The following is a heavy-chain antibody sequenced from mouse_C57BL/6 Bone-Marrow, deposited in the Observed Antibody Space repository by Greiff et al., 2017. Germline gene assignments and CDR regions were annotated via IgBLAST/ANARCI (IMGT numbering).Heavy chain of an antibody. V-gene: IGHV1-54*01. Sequence: VHLVESGAELVRPGTSVKVSCKASGYAFTNYLIEWVKQRPGQGLEWIGVINPGSGGTNYNEQFKGKATLTADKSSSTAYMQLSSLTSEDSAVYFCARRYYGYYFYYFDYWGQGTTLTVSS. CDR1: GYAFTNYL. D-gene: IGHD2-3*01. CDR3: ARRYYGYYFYYFDY. CDR2: INPGSGGT. J-gene: IGHJ2*01.